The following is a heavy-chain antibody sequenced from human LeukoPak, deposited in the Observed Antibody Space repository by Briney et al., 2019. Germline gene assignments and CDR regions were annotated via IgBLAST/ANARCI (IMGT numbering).Heavy chain of an antibody. V-gene: IGHV4-34*01. CDR3: ARRSGRGYSYDFYFS. CDR1: GGSFSGYY. Sequence: SETLSLTCAVYGGSFSGYYWSWIRQPPGKGLEWIGEINHSGSTNYNPSFKSRVTISVDTSKNQFSLKLSSVTAADTAVYYCARRSGRGYSYDFYFSRGQGTLVTVSS. J-gene: IGHJ4*02. CDR2: INHSGST. D-gene: IGHD5-18*01.